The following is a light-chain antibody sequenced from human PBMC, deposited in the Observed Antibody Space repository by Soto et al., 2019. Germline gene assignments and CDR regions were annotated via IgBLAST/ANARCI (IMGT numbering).Light chain of an antibody. Sequence: DIQMAQSPSTLSASVGDRVAITCRASQSISQWVAWYQQKPGRAPELLIYDASKLKSGVPSRFSGSGSGTEFSLTITSLQPDDSAMYYCQQYNGCSWTFGRGTKVDIK. J-gene: IGKJ1*01. CDR3: QQYNGCSWT. CDR1: QSISQW. CDR2: DAS. V-gene: IGKV1-5*01.